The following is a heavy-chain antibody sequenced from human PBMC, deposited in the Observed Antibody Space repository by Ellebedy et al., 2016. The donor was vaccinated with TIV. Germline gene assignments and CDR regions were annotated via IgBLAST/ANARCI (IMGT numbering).Heavy chain of an antibody. CDR1: GFTCRSEW. CDR3: AREIEVDTAMVILRGHYYYYGMDV. J-gene: IGHJ6*02. CDR2: IKEDGSEK. V-gene: IGHV3-7*01. Sequence: GESLKISCAASGFTCRSEWMSWVRQAPGKGLEWVANIKEDGSEKDYVDLVKGRFTISRDNAKNSLYLQMNNLRVEDTAVYYCAREIEVDTAMVILRGHYYYYGMDVWGQGTTVTVSS. D-gene: IGHD5-18*01.